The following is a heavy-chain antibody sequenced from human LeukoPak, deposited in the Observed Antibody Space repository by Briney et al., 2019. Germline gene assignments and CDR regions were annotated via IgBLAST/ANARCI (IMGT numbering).Heavy chain of an antibody. Sequence: GGSLRLSCAASGFTFSSYEMNWVRQAPGKGMEWVSYISSSDSTIYYADSVKGRFTISRDNAKNSLYLQMNSLRAGDTAVYYCAKGLAARYFDYWGQGTLVTVSS. V-gene: IGHV3-48*03. CDR3: AKGLAARYFDY. CDR1: GFTFSSYE. CDR2: ISSSDSTI. J-gene: IGHJ4*02. D-gene: IGHD6-25*01.